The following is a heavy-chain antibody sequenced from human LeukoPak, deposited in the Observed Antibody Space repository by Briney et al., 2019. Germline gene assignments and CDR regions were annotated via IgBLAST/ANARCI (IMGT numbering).Heavy chain of an antibody. J-gene: IGHJ4*02. D-gene: IGHD6-19*01. CDR2: ITSSSSSN. CDR3: ARAPGVSGWSSDY. Sequence: GGSLRLSCAASGFTFNGYNMNWVRQAPGKGLEWISYITSSSSSNSYADSVKGRFTISRDNSKNALYLQMNSLRAEDTAVYYCARAPGVSGWSSDYWGQGTLVTVSS. CDR1: GFTFNGYN. V-gene: IGHV3-48*01.